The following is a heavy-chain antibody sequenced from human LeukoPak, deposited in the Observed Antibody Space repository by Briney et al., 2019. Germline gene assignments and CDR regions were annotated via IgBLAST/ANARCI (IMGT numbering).Heavy chain of an antibody. J-gene: IGHJ4*02. CDR1: GDSINSGIYY. D-gene: IGHD2/OR15-2a*01. CDR3: ARSYSTSSLDY. V-gene: IGHV4-61*02. CDR2: FYSSGGP. Sequence: SETLSLTCTVSGDSINSGIYYWNWIRQPAGKGLEWIGRFYSSGGPNYTPSLKSRVTISVDMSKNQFSLNLSSVTAADTAVYYCARSYSTSSLDYWGQGILVTVSS.